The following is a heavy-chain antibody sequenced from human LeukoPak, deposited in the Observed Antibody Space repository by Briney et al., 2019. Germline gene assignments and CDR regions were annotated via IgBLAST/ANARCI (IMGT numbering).Heavy chain of an antibody. CDR1: GGSFSAYY. J-gene: IGHJ4*02. CDR3: ARGRRADCSGGSCYGTTVTTDLDY. D-gene: IGHD2-15*01. V-gene: IGHV4-34*01. CDR2: INHSGST. Sequence: SETLSLTCAVYGGSFSAYYWSWIRQPPGKGLEWIGEINHSGSTNYNPSLKSRVTISVDTSKNQFSLKLSSVTAADTAVYYCARGRRADCSGGSCYGTTVTTDLDYWGQGTLVTVSS.